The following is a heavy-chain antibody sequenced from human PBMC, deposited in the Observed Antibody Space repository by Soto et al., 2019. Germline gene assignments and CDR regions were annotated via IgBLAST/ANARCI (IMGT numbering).Heavy chain of an antibody. J-gene: IGHJ5*02. D-gene: IGHD3-3*02. Sequence: SETLFLTCTVSGDSIISSDFYWGWVRQPPGKGLEWIGSIFYLGSSYYNPSLKSRVTMSVDTSKNQFSLRLRSVTAADTALYFCARHSLALRKNNWFDPWGQGILVTVYS. CDR3: ARHSLALRKNNWFDP. CDR2: IFYLGSS. CDR1: GDSIISSDFY. V-gene: IGHV4-39*01.